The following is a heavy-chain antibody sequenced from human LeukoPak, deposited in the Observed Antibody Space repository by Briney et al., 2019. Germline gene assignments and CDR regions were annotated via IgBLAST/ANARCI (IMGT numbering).Heavy chain of an antibody. D-gene: IGHD1-26*01. CDR2: IYYSGST. CDR3: ARTKTSYLISFDY. J-gene: IGHJ4*02. V-gene: IGHV4-30-4*08. CDR1: GGSISSGDYY. Sequence: PSETLSLTRTVSGGSISSGDYYWSWIRQPPGKGLEWIGYIYYSGSTYYNPSLKSRVTISVDTSKNQFSLKLSSVTAADTAVYYCARTKTSYLISFDYWGQGTLVTVSS.